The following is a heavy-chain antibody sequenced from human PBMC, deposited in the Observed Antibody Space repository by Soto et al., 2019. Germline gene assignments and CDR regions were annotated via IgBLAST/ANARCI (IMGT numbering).Heavy chain of an antibody. CDR2: ISAYNGNT. CDR1: GYTFTSYG. CDR3: ARGYYGSGSPQPSYYFDY. Sequence: QVQLVQSGAEVKKPGASVKVSCKASGYTFTSYGISWVRQAPGPGLEWMGWISAYNGNTNYAQKLQGRVTMTTDTSTSTAYMELRSLRSDDTAVYYCARGYYGSGSPQPSYYFDYWGQGTLVTVSS. J-gene: IGHJ4*02. V-gene: IGHV1-18*01. D-gene: IGHD3-10*01.